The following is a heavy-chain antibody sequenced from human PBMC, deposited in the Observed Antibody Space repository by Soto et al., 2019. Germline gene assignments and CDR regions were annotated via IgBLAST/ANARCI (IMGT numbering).Heavy chain of an antibody. J-gene: IGHJ6*02. CDR1: GFTFSNYG. V-gene: IGHV3-33*01. D-gene: IGHD1-26*01. CDR3: ASAPVGAYDSYGLDV. Sequence: GGSLRLSCAASGFTFSNYGMHWVRQAPGKGLEWVAIIWHDGNNKYYADSVRGRFIISRDNSKNRLYLQMNSLRAEDTAVYYWASAPVGAYDSYGLDVWGQGTPVTVAS. CDR2: IWHDGNNK.